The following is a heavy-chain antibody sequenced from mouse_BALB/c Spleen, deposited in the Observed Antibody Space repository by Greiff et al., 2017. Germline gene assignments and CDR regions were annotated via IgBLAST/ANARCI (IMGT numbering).Heavy chain of an antibody. CDR2: IDPANGNT. CDR1: GFNIKATY. CDR3: ARSVDGYPYCYAMDD. Sequence: VQLKQSGAELVKPGASVKLSCTASGFNIKATYMHWVKQRPEQGLEWIGRIDPANGNTKYDPKFQGKATITADSSSNTAYLQLSSLTSEGTAVYYSARSVDGYPYCYAMDDWGQGTTVTVSS. J-gene: IGHJ4*01. V-gene: IGHV14-3*02. D-gene: IGHD2-3*01.